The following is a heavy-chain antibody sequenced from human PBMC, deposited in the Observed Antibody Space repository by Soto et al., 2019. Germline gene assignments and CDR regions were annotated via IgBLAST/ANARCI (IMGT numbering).Heavy chain of an antibody. V-gene: IGHV4-34*01. CDR2: INHSGST. D-gene: IGHD6-13*01. CDR3: ARNRRRQHLTAARAVDYYYGMDV. CDR1: GGSFSGYY. Sequence: PSETLSLTCAVYGGSFSGYYWSWIRQPPGKGLEWIGEINHSGSTNYNPSLKSRVTISVDTSKNQFSLKLSSVTAADTAVYYCARNRRRQHLTAARAVDYYYGMDVWGQGTTVTVSS. J-gene: IGHJ6*02.